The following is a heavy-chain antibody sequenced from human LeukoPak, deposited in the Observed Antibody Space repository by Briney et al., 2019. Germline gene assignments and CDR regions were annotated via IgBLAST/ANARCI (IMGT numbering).Heavy chain of an antibody. Sequence: GGSLRLSCAASGLTFSSYWMSWLRQAPGKGLEWVANINQDGSEKYYVDSVKGRFTISRDNAKNSLYLQMNSLRAEDTAVYYCATVPQPATTRDNYGDYQVTYYYYGMDVWGQGTTVTVSS. CDR1: GLTFSSYW. D-gene: IGHD4-17*01. CDR2: INQDGSEK. CDR3: ATVPQPATTRDNYGDYQVTYYYYGMDV. J-gene: IGHJ6*02. V-gene: IGHV3-7*03.